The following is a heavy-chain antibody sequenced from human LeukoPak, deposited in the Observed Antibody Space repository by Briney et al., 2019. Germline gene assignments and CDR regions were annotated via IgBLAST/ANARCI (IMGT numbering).Heavy chain of an antibody. D-gene: IGHD5-18*01. V-gene: IGHV3-7*01. CDR3: VRDSLVGYGHRYFDC. CDR1: GFTFSSHW. J-gene: IGHJ4*02. CDR2: IKQDGSEK. Sequence: GGSLRLSCVASGFTFSSHWMSWVRQAPGKGLEWVANIKQDGSEKKYVDSVKGRLTISRDSAKNSLYLQMNSLRVEDTAVYYCVRDSLVGYGHRYFDCWGQGTLVTVSS.